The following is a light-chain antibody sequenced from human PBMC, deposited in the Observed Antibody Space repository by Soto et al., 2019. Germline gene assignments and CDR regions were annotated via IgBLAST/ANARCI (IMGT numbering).Light chain of an antibody. CDR1: QTISTY. V-gene: IGKV1-39*01. Sequence: DIQMTQSPSPLSASVGDRVTITCRASQTISTYLNWYQQKPGKAPKLLIYGASSLQSGVPSRFSGSGSGTDFTLTISSLQPEDFGTYYCQQLFDSPITFGQGTRLEIK. CDR2: GAS. J-gene: IGKJ5*01. CDR3: QQLFDSPIT.